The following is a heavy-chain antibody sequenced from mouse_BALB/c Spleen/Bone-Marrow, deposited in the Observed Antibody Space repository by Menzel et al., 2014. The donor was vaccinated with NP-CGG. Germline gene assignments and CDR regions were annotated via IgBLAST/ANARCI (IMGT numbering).Heavy chain of an antibody. J-gene: IGHJ4*01. CDR2: INPSNGGT. CDR3: TRGRRDATDY. V-gene: IGHV1S16*01. Sequence: WVNLRPGQVLEWIGEINPSNGGTNFNEKFKSKATLTVDKSSSTAYMQLSSLTSEDSAVYYCTRGRRDATDYWGQGTSVTDSS.